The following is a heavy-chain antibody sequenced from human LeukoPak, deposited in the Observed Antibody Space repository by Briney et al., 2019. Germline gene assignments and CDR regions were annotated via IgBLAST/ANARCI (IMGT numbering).Heavy chain of an antibody. V-gene: IGHV3-21*01. CDR1: GFTFSDYT. J-gene: IGHJ3*02. CDR3: ARDESGDNDAFDI. Sequence: SGGSLRFSCAASGFTFSDYTMNWVRLAPGKGLEWVSSISGSSNYIYYADSVKGRFTISRGNAKNSLYLQMNSLRVEDTAVYYCARDESGDNDAFDIWGQGTMVTVSS. D-gene: IGHD2-21*01. CDR2: ISGSSNYI.